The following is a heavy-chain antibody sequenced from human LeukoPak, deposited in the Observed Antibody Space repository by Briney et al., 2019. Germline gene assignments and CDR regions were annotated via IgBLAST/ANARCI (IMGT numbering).Heavy chain of an antibody. J-gene: IGHJ4*02. D-gene: IGHD3-3*01. V-gene: IGHV3-15*01. CDR3: TTEHPPGYDFWSGYYTPGY. Sequence: PGGSLRLSCAASGFTFSNAWMSWVRQAPGKGLEWVGRIKSKTDGGTTDYAAPVKGRFTISRDDSKNTLYLQMNSLKTEDTAVYYCTTEHPPGYDFWSGYYTPGYWGQGTLVTVSS. CDR1: GFTFSNAW. CDR2: IKSKTDGGTT.